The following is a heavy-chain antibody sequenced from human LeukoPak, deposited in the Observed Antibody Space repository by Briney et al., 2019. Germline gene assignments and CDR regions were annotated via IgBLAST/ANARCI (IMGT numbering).Heavy chain of an antibody. J-gene: IGHJ4*02. D-gene: IGHD3-10*01. Sequence: GGSLRLSCAASGFTFNNYWMGWVRQAPGKGLEWVANIKQDGSEIYYVDSVKGRFTISRDNTKNSVYLQMNSLRAEDTAVYYCARQLGGSGSYWGQGTLVTVSS. CDR3: ARQLGGSGSY. CDR1: GFTFNNYW. V-gene: IGHV3-7*01. CDR2: IKQDGSEI.